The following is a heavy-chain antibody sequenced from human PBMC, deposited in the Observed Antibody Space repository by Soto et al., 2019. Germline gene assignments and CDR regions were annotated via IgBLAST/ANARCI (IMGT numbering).Heavy chain of an antibody. D-gene: IGHD1-1*01. CDR2: IFPLLAMV. CDR1: GGDLTNSG. Sequence: QVHLVQSGAEMKKPGSSVKVSCKVSGGDLTNSGISWVRQAPGQGLEWMGGIFPLLAMVDYSQQFQGRVTITADESTNTVYMGLGSLKSDDSVVYYCAKEAGTGFKSWGQGTLVIVSS. J-gene: IGHJ4*02. V-gene: IGHV1-69*04. CDR3: AKEAGTGFKS.